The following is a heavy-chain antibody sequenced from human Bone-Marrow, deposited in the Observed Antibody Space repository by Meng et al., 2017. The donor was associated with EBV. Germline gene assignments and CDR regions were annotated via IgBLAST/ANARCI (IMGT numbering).Heavy chain of an antibody. CDR2: IYHSGST. Sequence: QGELEESVSGIVKPSGTLAINWAASGGSSRRSNWWRWARQPPGKGLEWIGEIYHSGSTNYNPSLKSRVTISVDKSKNQFSLKLSSVTAADTAVYYCLLQVQDDDYWGQGTLVTVSS. D-gene: IGHD1-1*01. CDR1: GGSSRRSNW. J-gene: IGHJ4*02. CDR3: LLQVQDDDY. V-gene: IGHV4-4*02.